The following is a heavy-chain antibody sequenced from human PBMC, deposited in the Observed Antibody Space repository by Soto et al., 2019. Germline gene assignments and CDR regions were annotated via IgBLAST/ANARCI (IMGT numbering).Heavy chain of an antibody. CDR2: ISSSSSTI. D-gene: IGHD6-6*01. CDR3: ARPEYSSSSYGMDV. J-gene: IGHJ6*02. V-gene: IGHV3-48*02. CDR1: GFTFSSYS. Sequence: WGSMRLSCAASGFTFSSYSMNWVRQAPGKGLEWVSYISSSSSTIYYADSVKGRFTISRDNAKNSLYLQMNSLRDEDTAVYYCARPEYSSSSYGMDVWGQGTTVTVSS.